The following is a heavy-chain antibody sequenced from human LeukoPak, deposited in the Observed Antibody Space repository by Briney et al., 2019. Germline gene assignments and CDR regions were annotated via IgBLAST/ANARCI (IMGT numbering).Heavy chain of an antibody. J-gene: IGHJ4*02. V-gene: IGHV3-21*01. CDR1: GFTFSSYS. CDR3: ATNYGDYTNDY. Sequence: PGGSLRLSCAASGFTFSSYSMNWVRQAPGKGLEWVSTISSSSSYIYYADSVKGRFTISRDNAKNSLYLQMNSLRAEDTAVHYCATNYGDYTNDYWGQGTLVTVSS. CDR2: ISSSSSYI. D-gene: IGHD4-17*01.